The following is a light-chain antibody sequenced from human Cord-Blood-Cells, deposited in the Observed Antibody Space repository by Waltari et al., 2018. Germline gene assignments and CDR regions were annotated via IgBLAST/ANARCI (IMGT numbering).Light chain of an antibody. CDR3: SSYTSSSTLV. J-gene: IGLJ1*01. CDR2: EVS. V-gene: IGLV2-14*01. Sequence: GTSSDVGGYNYVSWYQQHPGKAPKLMIYEVSNRPSGVSNRFSGSKSGNTASLTISGLQAEDEADYYCSSYTSSSTLVFGTGTKVTVL. CDR1: SSDVGGYNY.